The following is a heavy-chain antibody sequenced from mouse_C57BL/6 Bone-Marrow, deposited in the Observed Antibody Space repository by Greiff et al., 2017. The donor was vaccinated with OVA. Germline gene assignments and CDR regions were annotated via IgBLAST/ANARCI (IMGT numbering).Heavy chain of an antibody. V-gene: IGHV1-61*01. J-gene: IGHJ1*03. CDR1: GYTFTSYW. CDR3: VRYSNYLLGYFDV. D-gene: IGHD2-5*01. Sequence: QVQLQQPGAELVRPGSSVKLSCKASGYTFTSYWMDWVKQRPGQGLEWIGNIYPSDSETHYNQKFKDKATLTVDKSSSTAYMQLSSLTSEDSAVYYCVRYSNYLLGYFDVWGTGTTVTVSS. CDR2: IYPSDSET.